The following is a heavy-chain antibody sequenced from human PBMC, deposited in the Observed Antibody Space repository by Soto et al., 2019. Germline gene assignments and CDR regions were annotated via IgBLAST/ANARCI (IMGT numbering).Heavy chain of an antibody. CDR3: AKDQLRFLEWLYNTQRQPNSGKIRNWFDP. D-gene: IGHD3-3*01. Sequence: GGSLRLSCAASGFTFSSYAMSWVRQAPGKGLEWVSAISGSGGSTYYADSVKGRFTISRDNSKNTLYLQMNSLRAEDTAVYYCAKDQLRFLEWLYNTQRQPNSGKIRNWFDPWGQGTLVTVSS. CDR1: GFTFSSYA. CDR2: ISGSGGST. V-gene: IGHV3-23*01. J-gene: IGHJ5*02.